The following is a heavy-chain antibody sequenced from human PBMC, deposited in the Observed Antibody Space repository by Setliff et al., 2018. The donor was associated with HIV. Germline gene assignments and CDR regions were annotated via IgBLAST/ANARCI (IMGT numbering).Heavy chain of an antibody. J-gene: IGHJ5*01. Sequence: SETLSLTCTVSGGSISSYYWSWIRQPPGKGLEWLGHIYSSGSTNYNPSLKSRVTISVDTSKNQFSLKLYSVTAADTAVYYCARDRATGYEKVWYNWFDSWGLGTQVTVS. CDR1: GGSISSYY. V-gene: IGHV4-4*09. CDR3: ARDRATGYEKVWYNWFDS. D-gene: IGHD5-12*01. CDR2: IYSSGST.